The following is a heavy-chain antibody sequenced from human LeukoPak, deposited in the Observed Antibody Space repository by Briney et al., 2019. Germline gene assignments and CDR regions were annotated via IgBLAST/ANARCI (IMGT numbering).Heavy chain of an antibody. CDR2: INQEASRT. V-gene: IGHV3-7*01. D-gene: IGHD2/OR15-2a*01. J-gene: IGHJ4*02. CDR3: AKYLSRAFDS. Sequence: GGSLRLSCAASGFTFRSYWMSWLRQAPGKGLEWLGHINQEASRTDHADSVRGRFTISRDNSRNLLYLHMSSLRAEDTAVYYCAKYLSRAFDSWGQGILVSVSS. CDR1: GFTFRSYW.